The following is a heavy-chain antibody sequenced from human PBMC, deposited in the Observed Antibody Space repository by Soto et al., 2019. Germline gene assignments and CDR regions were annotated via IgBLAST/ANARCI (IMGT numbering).Heavy chain of an antibody. CDR2: ISYDGSNK. J-gene: IGHJ6*02. V-gene: IGHV3-30-3*01. Sequence: GGSLRLSCAASGFTFSSYAMHWVRQAPCKGLEWVAVISYDGSNKYYADSVKGRFTISRDNSKNTLYLQMNSLRAEDTAVYYCARDRSQRQQLVHRIIPDYYYYGMDVWGQGTTVTVSS. CDR1: GFTFSSYA. D-gene: IGHD6-13*01. CDR3: ARDRSQRQQLVHRIIPDYYYYGMDV.